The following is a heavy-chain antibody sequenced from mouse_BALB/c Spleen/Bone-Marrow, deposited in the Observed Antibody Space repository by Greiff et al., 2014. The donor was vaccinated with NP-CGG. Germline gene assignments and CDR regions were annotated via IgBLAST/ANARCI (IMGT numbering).Heavy chain of an antibody. CDR2: IYPGDGDT. J-gene: IGHJ4*01. CDR1: GYAFSSSW. V-gene: IGHV1-82*01. CDR3: ARSAYYGSSYGAMDY. Sequence: VQVVESGPELVKPGASVKISCTGSGYAFSSSWMNWVKQRPGQGLEWIGQIYPGDGDTNSNGRFKGKATLTADRSSNTAYMQLSSLTSVDSAVYFCARSAYYGSSYGAMDYWGQGTSVTVSS. D-gene: IGHD1-1*01.